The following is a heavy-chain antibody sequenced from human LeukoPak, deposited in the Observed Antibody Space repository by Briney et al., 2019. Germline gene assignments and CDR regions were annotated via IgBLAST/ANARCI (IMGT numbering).Heavy chain of an antibody. CDR1: GFTFSSYS. V-gene: IGHV3-21*01. J-gene: IGHJ5*02. CDR2: ISSSSSYI. CDR3: ARGVTLSRFLEWLRFNWFDP. Sequence: GGSLRLSCAASGFTFSSYSMNWVRQAPGKGLEWVSSISSSSSYIYYADSVKGRFTISRDNAKNSLYLQMNSLRAEDTAVYYCARGVTLSRFLEWLRFNWFDPWGQGTLVTVSS. D-gene: IGHD3-3*01.